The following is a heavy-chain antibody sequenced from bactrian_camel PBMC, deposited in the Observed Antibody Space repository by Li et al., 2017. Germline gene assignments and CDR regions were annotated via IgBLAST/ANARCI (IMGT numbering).Heavy chain of an antibody. CDR2: IVTGGGTT. D-gene: IGHD3*01. CDR1: GHSYSSAC. Sequence: HVQLVESGGGSVQAGGSLRLSCADSGHSYSSACMGWFRQAPGKEREGVAYIVTGGGTTYYVDSVKGRFTISQDNAKNTLYLQMTSLKPEDTAMYYCAGSGYRSFRLLVGGLVGLEYGTDYWGNGTQVTVS. V-gene: IGHV3S1*01. J-gene: IGHJ7*01.